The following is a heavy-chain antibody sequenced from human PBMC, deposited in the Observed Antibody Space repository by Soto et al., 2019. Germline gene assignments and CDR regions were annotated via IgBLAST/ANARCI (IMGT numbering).Heavy chain of an antibody. V-gene: IGHV3-33*01. D-gene: IGHD6-19*01. J-gene: IGHJ6*02. CDR3: ARDDIPGITVATYGLDV. CDR1: GFIFSNFG. CDR2: IWYDGSNE. Sequence: VGSLRFSCAASGFIFSNFGMHWVRQAPGKGLEWVAVIWYDGSNEYYADSVKGRFTISKDNSKNMLYLQMNSLRAEDTAVYYCARDDIPGITVATYGLDVWGQGTTVTVSS.